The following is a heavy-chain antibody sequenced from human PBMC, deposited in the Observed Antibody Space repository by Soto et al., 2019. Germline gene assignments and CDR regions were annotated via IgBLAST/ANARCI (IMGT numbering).Heavy chain of an antibody. CDR3: ARSYSYGSYWYFDL. Sequence: XSGKGYCKGSGYSFTTYGISWVRQAPGQGLEWMVSVYNGNTNYAERLQGRVTMTTDTSTSTAYMEMWRLRSDDTAMYYCARSYSYGSYWYFDLWGSGTLVTVS. D-gene: IGHD5-18*01. CDR2: SVYNGNT. J-gene: IGHJ2*01. CDR1: GYSFTTYG. V-gene: IGHV1-18*04.